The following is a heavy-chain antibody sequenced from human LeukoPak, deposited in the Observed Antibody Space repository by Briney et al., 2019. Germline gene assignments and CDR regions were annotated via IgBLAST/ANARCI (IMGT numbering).Heavy chain of an antibody. V-gene: IGHV1-8*01. CDR1: GYTFSNYD. J-gene: IGHJ5*02. Sequence: GASVKVSCKASGYTFSNYDINWVRQATGQGLEWMGWMNPNSGNTGYAQNFQGRVTMTRNTSVSTAYMELSSLTSEDTAVCYCARGRSAALPRQNCFDPWGQGTLVTVSS. CDR3: ARGRSAALPRQNCFDP. D-gene: IGHD3-3*01. CDR2: MNPNSGNT.